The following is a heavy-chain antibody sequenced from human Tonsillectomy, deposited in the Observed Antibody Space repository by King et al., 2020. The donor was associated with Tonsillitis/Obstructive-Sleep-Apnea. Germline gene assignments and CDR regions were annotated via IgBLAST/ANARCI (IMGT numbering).Heavy chain of an antibody. CDR1: GYTFTSYG. D-gene: IGHD3-22*01. J-gene: IGHJ3*02. CDR2: INGYNGIT. Sequence: QLVQSGAEVKKPGASVKVSCKASGYTFTSYGISWVRQAPGQGLEWMGWINGYNGITNYAQNLQGRVTMTTDTSTSTAYMELRSLRSDDTAVYYCARRGYYDSSGYYYEDALDIWGQGTMVTVSS. CDR3: ARRGYYDSSGYYYEDALDI. V-gene: IGHV1-18*01.